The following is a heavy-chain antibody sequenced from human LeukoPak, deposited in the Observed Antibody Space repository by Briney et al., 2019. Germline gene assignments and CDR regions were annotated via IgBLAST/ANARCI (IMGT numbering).Heavy chain of an antibody. CDR2: ICSGGST. Sequence: PGGSLRLSCAASGFTVSSNYMSWVRQAPGKGLEWVSVICSGGSTYYADSVKGRFTISRDNSKNTLYLQMNSLRAEDTAVYYCARPGNYYYYYGMDVWGQGTTVTVSS. CDR1: GFTVSSNY. CDR3: ARPGNYYYYYGMDV. J-gene: IGHJ6*02. V-gene: IGHV3-53*01.